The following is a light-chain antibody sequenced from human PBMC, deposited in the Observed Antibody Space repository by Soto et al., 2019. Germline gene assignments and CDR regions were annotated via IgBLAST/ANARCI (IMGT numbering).Light chain of an antibody. Sequence: DIQMTQSPSSLSASVGDRVTITCRASQGISNYLAWYQQKPGKVPKLLIYAASTFQSGVPSRFSGSGSGTDFTITISSLQPEDVATYYCQKYNSAPPITFGGGTKVEIK. CDR3: QKYNSAPPIT. V-gene: IGKV1-27*01. CDR1: QGISNY. J-gene: IGKJ4*01. CDR2: AAS.